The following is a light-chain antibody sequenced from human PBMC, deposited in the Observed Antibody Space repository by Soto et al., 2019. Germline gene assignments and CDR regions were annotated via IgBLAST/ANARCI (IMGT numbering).Light chain of an antibody. Sequence: XRASQSINIFLNWYQHKPGKAPNLLIYGASSLQSGVPSRFSGSGSGTDFTLTICRLQPEDFVPYQCQHSSSRRITFGEGTRLDIK. V-gene: IGKV1-39*01. CDR1: QSINIF. CDR2: GAS. J-gene: IGKJ5*01. CDR3: QHSSSRRIT.